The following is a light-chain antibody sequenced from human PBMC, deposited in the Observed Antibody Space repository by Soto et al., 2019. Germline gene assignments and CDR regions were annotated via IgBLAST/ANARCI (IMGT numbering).Light chain of an antibody. CDR3: AAWDDSLNGWV. Sequence: QLVLTQAPSASGTPGQRVTISCSGSSSNIGSNTVTWYQQVPGTAPKLLIYSNDQRPSGVPDRFSGSKSGTSASLAIAGLQSEDEADYYCAAWDDSLNGWVFRGGTQLTVL. CDR1: SSNIGSNT. J-gene: IGLJ3*02. V-gene: IGLV1-44*01. CDR2: SND.